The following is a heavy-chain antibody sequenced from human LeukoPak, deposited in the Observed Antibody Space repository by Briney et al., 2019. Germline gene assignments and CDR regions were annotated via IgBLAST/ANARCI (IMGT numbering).Heavy chain of an antibody. CDR2: INHSGST. J-gene: IGHJ4*02. D-gene: IGHD1-1*01. CDR3: ARGKTTFDY. Sequence: SETLSLTCAVYGGSFSGYYWSWIRQPPGKGLEWIGEINHSGSTNYNPSLKSRVTISEDTSKNQFSLKLSSVTAADTAVYYCARGKTTFDYWGQGTLVTVSS. CDR1: GGSFSGYY. V-gene: IGHV4-34*01.